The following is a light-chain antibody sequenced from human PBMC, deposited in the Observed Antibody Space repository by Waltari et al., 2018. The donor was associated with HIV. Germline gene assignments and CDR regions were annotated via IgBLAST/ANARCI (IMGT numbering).Light chain of an antibody. V-gene: IGLV1-40*01. J-gene: IGLJ6*01. CDR3: QSYDASRDSRV. CDR1: VSDIGANVD. CDR2: GDS. Sequence: QFGLTPPPSVSGAPGQNVTITCTGSVSDIGANVDDHWYLRSPGAAPRLRRYGDSIRPSGIPDRFSGSKSGFQAALTIARLQREDEAEYFCQSYDASRDSRVFGGGTRVTV.